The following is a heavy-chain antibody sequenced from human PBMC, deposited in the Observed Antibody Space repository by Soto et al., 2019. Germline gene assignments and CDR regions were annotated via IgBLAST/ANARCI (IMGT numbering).Heavy chain of an antibody. CDR1: GGSISSSSYY. CDR3: ASTVTTLLNWFDP. Sequence: SETLSLTCTVSGGSISSSSYYWGWIRQPPGKGLEWIGSIYYSGSTYYNPSLKSRVTISVDTSKNQFSLKLSSVTAADTAVYYCASTVTTLLNWFDPWGQGTLVTVSS. D-gene: IGHD4-4*01. CDR2: IYYSGST. J-gene: IGHJ5*02. V-gene: IGHV4-39*01.